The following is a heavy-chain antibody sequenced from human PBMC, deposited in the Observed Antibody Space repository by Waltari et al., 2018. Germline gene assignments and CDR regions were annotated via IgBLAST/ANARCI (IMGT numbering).Heavy chain of an antibody. CDR2: NYRSGST. V-gene: IGHV4-4*02. CDR1: ALPVSSNY. D-gene: IGHD3-9*01. J-gene: IGHJ6*02. Sequence: VQLVESGGGLIQPGGSLRLSCPASALPVSSNYMSLYRHPPGKGLEWIGENYRSGSTNYNTSLKSRVTISVDKSKNQFSLKLSSVTAADTAVYYCARAPRYLGDYYGMDVWGQGTTVTVSS. CDR3: ARAPRYLGDYYGMDV.